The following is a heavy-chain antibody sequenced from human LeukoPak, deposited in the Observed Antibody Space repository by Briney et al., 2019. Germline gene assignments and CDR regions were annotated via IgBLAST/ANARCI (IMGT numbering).Heavy chain of an antibody. CDR2: ISASGDST. V-gene: IGHV3-23*01. CDR3: ASFPRGDLALVILDY. CDR1: EFTFRSYA. Sequence: PGGSLRLSCAASEFTFRSYAMTWVRQARAKGLEWVSGISASGDSTNYADSVKGRFTISRDNSKNTLYLQLNSLRPEDTAVYYCASFPRGDLALVILDYWGQGTLVTVSS. D-gene: IGHD2-21*01. J-gene: IGHJ4*02.